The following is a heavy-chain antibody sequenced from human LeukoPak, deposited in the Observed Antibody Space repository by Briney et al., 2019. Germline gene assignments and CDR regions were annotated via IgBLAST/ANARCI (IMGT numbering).Heavy chain of an antibody. Sequence: SATLSLTCNVSGGSISSYYWSWIRPPPGKGLEWIGYIYYSGSTNYNPSLKSRVTISVDTSKNQFSLKLSSVTAADTAVYYCAREGRKMATIGRSAFDIWGQGTMVTVSS. CDR1: GGSISSYY. J-gene: IGHJ3*02. V-gene: IGHV4-59*01. CDR3: AREGRKMATIGRSAFDI. D-gene: IGHD5-24*01. CDR2: IYYSGST.